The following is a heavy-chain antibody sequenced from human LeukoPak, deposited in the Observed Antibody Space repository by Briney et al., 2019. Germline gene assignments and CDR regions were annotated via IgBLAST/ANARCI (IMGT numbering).Heavy chain of an antibody. Sequence: SETLSLTCAVSGGSFSGYYWSWIRQPPGKGLEWIGEINHSGSTNYNPSLKSRVTISVDTSKNQFSLKLSSVTAADTAVYYCARTEMYYYDSSGYPILDYWGQGTLVTVS. J-gene: IGHJ4*02. D-gene: IGHD3-22*01. CDR3: ARTEMYYYDSSGYPILDY. V-gene: IGHV4-34*01. CDR2: INHSGST. CDR1: GGSFSGYY.